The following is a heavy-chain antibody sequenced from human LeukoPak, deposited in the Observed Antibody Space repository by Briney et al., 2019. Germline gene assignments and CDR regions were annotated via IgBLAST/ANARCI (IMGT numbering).Heavy chain of an antibody. Sequence: ASVKVSCKASGYTFTSYGISWVRQAPGQGLEWMGWISAYNGNTNYAQKLQGRVTMTTDTSTSTAYMELRSPRSDDTAVYYCARVVVPAAIYPGEGPDYWGQGTLVTVSS. V-gene: IGHV1-18*01. D-gene: IGHD2-2*02. J-gene: IGHJ4*02. CDR2: ISAYNGNT. CDR3: ARVVVPAAIYPGEGPDY. CDR1: GYTFTSYG.